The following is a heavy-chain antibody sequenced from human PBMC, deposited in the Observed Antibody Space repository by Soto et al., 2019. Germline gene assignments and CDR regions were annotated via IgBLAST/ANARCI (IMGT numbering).Heavy chain of an antibody. J-gene: IGHJ4*02. V-gene: IGHV4-31*03. Sequence: QVQLQESGPGLVKPSQTLSLTCTVSGGSISSGGYYWSWIRQHPGKGLEGIGDIYYSGSTYYNPSLQSRVTISVDTSKNQFSLKLSAVTAADTAVYYCARRRDGYNYFGHWGQGTLVTVSA. CDR2: IYYSGST. D-gene: IGHD5-12*01. CDR3: ARRRDGYNYFGH. CDR1: GGSISSGGYY.